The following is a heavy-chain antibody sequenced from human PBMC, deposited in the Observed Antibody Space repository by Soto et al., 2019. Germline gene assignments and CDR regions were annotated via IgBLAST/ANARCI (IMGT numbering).Heavy chain of an antibody. J-gene: IGHJ6*02. Sequence: QVPLVQSGAEVKKPGASVKVSCKASGYTFTSYGISWVRQAPGQGLEWMGWISAYNGNTNYAQKLQGRVTMTTDTATSTAYMELRSLRSDDTAVYYCARSPGYCSSTSCSRGVDYYYGMDVWGQGTTVTVSS. V-gene: IGHV1-18*04. D-gene: IGHD2-2*01. CDR2: ISAYNGNT. CDR1: GYTFTSYG. CDR3: ARSPGYCSSTSCSRGVDYYYGMDV.